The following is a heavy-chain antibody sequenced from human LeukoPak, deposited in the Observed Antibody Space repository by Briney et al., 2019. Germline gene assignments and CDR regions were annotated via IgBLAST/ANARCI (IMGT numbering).Heavy chain of an antibody. J-gene: IGHJ4*02. D-gene: IGHD2/OR15-2a*01. Sequence: ASVKVSCRASGYSFTGYYLHWVRQAPGQGLEWMGRINPNGGDTDFAQKFLGRVTLTRGTSITTAYMEMGRARSDDTAVYYCARIPTVIVSAGISELGIDYWGQGTLVTVSS. V-gene: IGHV1-2*06. CDR1: GYSFTGYY. CDR2: INPNGGDT. CDR3: ARIPTVIVSAGISELGIDY.